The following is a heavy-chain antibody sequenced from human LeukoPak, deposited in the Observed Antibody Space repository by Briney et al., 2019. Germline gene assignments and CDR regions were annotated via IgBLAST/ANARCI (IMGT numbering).Heavy chain of an antibody. Sequence: ASVKVSCKASGYTFTSYGTSWVRQAPGQGLEWMGWISAYNGNTNYAQKLQGRVTMTTDTSTSTAYMELRSLRSDDTAVYYCARVDGIVLRVSGYYYYMDVWGKGTTVTVSS. D-gene: IGHD2-8*01. V-gene: IGHV1-18*01. CDR1: GYTFTSYG. CDR3: ARVDGIVLRVSGYYYYMDV. CDR2: ISAYNGNT. J-gene: IGHJ6*03.